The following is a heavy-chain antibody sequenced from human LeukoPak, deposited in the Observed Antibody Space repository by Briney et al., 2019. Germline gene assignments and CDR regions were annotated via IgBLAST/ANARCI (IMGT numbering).Heavy chain of an antibody. V-gene: IGHV3-30*02. D-gene: IGHD1-26*01. J-gene: IGHJ5*02. CDR1: GFTFSSYG. CDR2: IRYDGSNK. CDR3: AKDRRKRWELRPYDWFDP. Sequence: GGSLSLSCAASGFTFSSYGMHWVRQAPGKGLEWVVFIRYDGSNKYYADSVKGRFTISRDNSKNTLYLQMNSLRAEDTAVYYCAKDRRKRWELRPYDWFDPWGQGTLVTVSS.